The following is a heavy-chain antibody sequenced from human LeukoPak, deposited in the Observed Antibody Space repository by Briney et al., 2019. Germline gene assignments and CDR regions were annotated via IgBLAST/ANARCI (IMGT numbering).Heavy chain of an antibody. J-gene: IGHJ4*02. CDR2: IRSSGSTI. CDR1: GFTFSDYY. D-gene: IGHD3-3*01. V-gene: IGHV3-11*04. Sequence: GGSLRLSCAASGFTFSDYYMSWIRQAPGKGLEWVSYIRSSGSTIYYADSVSATSTIPRANDKNSLYLQMNSLSAEDRAVYYCARVPYYDFWSGYLADYWGQGTRVTVSS. CDR3: ARVPYYDFWSGYLADY.